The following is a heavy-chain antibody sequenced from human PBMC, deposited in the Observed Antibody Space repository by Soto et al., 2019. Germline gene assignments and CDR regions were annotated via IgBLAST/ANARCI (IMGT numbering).Heavy chain of an antibody. Sequence: QLQLQESGPGLVKPSETLSLTCTVSGGSISSSSYYWGWIRQPPGKGLEWIGSIYYSGSTYYNPSLRSRVTIAVDTSKNQFSLKLSSVTAADTAVYYCARHQLRFLEWLNWFDPWGQGTLVTVSS. J-gene: IGHJ5*02. CDR1: GGSISSSSYY. CDR2: IYYSGST. CDR3: ARHQLRFLEWLNWFDP. V-gene: IGHV4-39*01. D-gene: IGHD3-3*01.